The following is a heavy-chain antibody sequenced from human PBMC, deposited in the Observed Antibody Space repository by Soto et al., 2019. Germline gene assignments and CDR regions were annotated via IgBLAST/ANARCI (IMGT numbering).Heavy chain of an antibody. CDR1: GFTFSSYG. V-gene: IGHV3-30*18. Sequence: PGGSLRLSCAASGFTFSSYGMHWVRQAPGKGLEWVAVISYDGSNKYYADSVKGRFTISRDNSKNTLYLQMNSLRAEDTAVYYCAKDPPTPVIAVAGTQGDYWGQGTLVTVSS. CDR3: AKDPPTPVIAVAGTQGDY. D-gene: IGHD6-19*01. CDR2: ISYDGSNK. J-gene: IGHJ4*02.